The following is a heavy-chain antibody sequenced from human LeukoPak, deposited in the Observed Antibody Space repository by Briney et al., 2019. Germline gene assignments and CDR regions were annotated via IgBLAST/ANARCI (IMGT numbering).Heavy chain of an antibody. J-gene: IGHJ4*02. CDR3: ARQISGGGFGELFSVDY. V-gene: IGHV5-51*01. D-gene: IGHD3-10*01. CDR1: GYSFTSYW. Sequence: GESLKISCKGSGYSFTSYWIGWVRQMPGKGLEWMGIIYPGDSDTRYSPSFQGQVTISADKSISTAYLQWSSLKASDTAMYYCARQISGGGFGELFSVDYWGQGTLVTVSS. CDR2: IYPGDSDT.